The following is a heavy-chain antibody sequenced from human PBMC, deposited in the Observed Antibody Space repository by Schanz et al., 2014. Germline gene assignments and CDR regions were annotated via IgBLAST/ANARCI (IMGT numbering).Heavy chain of an antibody. Sequence: QVQLVESGGGLVKPGGSLRLPCAASGFTFSDYYMSWIRQAPGKGLEWVSYISSSSSYTNYADSVKGRFTISRDNAKNSLYLQMNSLRAEDTAVYYCARVLAVAGTLWGYYYGMDVWGQGTTVTVSS. J-gene: IGHJ6*02. D-gene: IGHD6-19*01. CDR2: ISSSSSYT. V-gene: IGHV3-11*06. CDR1: GFTFSDYY. CDR3: ARVLAVAGTLWGYYYGMDV.